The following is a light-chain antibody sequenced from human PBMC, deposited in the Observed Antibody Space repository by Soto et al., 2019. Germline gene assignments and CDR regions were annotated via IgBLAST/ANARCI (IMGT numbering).Light chain of an antibody. J-gene: IGKJ5*01. CDR2: GAS. Sequence: EIVLTQSPGTLSLSPGERATLSCRASQSVSSNSVAWYQQEPGQAPRLLIYGASTRATGIPDRVSGSGSGTDFTLTISRLEPEDFAVYYCQQYGSSPMTFGQGTRLEIK. CDR1: QSVSSNS. V-gene: IGKV3-20*01. CDR3: QQYGSSPMT.